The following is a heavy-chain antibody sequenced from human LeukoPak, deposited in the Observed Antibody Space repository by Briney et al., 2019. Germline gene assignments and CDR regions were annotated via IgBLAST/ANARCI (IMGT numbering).Heavy chain of an antibody. V-gene: IGHV3-30*02. J-gene: IGHJ4*02. D-gene: IGHD6-13*01. CDR1: GFMFSSYG. Sequence: GGSLRLSCAASGFMFSSYGMHWVRQAPGKGLEWVAFIRYDGSNKYYADSVKGRFTISRDNSKNTLYLQMNSLRAEDTAIYYCAKTRSWYYFDYWGQGTLVTVSS. CDR2: IRYDGSNK. CDR3: AKTRSWYYFDY.